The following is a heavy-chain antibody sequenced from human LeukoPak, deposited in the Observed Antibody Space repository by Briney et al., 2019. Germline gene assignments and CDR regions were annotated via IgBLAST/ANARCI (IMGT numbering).Heavy chain of an antibody. V-gene: IGHV3-48*03. CDR3: ARSSNDFWSGYLPFDD. D-gene: IGHD3-3*01. CDR1: GFTPSRYE. J-gene: IGHJ4*02. CDR2: ISSSSSTI. Sequence: GGSLRLSRAPSGFTPSRYEMNCVRAAPRGGGGCVSYISSSSSTIYYAVTVKVRFTISRDNAKISLYLQMNSLRAEDTAVYYCARSSNDFWSGYLPFDDWGQGTLVTVSS.